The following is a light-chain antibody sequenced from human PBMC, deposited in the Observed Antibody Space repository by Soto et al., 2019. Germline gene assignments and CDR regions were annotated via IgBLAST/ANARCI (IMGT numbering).Light chain of an antibody. Sequence: VLTQSPGTLSLSPGARATLSCRASQTVRNNYLAWYQQKPGQAPRLLIYDASSRATGIPDRFSGGGSGTDLTLTISRLEPEDGAVDDCQQLRSYPLTFGGGTKGDIK. J-gene: IGKJ4*01. V-gene: IGKV3-20*01. CDR2: DAS. CDR3: QQLRSYPLT. CDR1: QTVRNNY.